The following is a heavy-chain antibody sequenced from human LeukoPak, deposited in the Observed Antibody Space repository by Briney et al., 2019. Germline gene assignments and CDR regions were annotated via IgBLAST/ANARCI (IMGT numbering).Heavy chain of an antibody. J-gene: IGHJ4*02. V-gene: IGHV3-21*01. CDR3: ARLPYYYDSSGYYPPGGDY. D-gene: IGHD3-22*01. CDR1: GFTFNTYS. CDR2: ISGSGGST. Sequence: GGSLRLSCEASGFTFNTYSMNWARQAPGKGLEWVASISGSGGSTYYADSVKGRFTISRDNAKNSLYLQMNSLRAEDTAVYYCARLPYYYDSSGYYPPGGDYWGQGTLVTVSS.